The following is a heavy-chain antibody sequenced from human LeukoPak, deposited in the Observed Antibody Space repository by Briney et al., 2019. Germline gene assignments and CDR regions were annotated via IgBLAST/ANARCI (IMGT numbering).Heavy chain of an antibody. D-gene: IGHD2-15*01. J-gene: IGHJ2*01. CDR3: ARRHCSGGSCYKYFDL. V-gene: IGHV5-51*01. Sequence: GGSLKISCKGSGYSFTSYWIGWVRQMPGKGLEWMGIIYPGDSDTRYSPSFQGQVTISADKSISTAYLQWSSLKASDTAMYYCARRHCSGGSCYKYFDLWGRGTLVTVSS. CDR1: GYSFTSYW. CDR2: IYPGDSDT.